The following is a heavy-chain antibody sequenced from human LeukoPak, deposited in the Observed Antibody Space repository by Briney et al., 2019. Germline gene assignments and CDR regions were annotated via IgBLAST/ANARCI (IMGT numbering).Heavy chain of an antibody. CDR1: GFTFSSYA. CDR3: ARDTVTTSVD. J-gene: IGHJ4*02. CDR2: IYYSGSN. D-gene: IGHD4-17*01. Sequence: GSLRLSCAASGFTFSSYAMSWVRQAPGKGLEWIGSIYYSGSNYYNPSLKSRVTISVDTSKNQFSLKLSSVTAADTAVYYCARDTVTTSVDWGQGTLVTVSS. V-gene: IGHV4-39*07.